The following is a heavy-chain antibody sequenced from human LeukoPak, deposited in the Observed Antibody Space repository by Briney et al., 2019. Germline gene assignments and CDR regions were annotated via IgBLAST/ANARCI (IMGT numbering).Heavy chain of an antibody. Sequence: GGSLRLSCAASGFTFSSYEMNWVRQAPGKGLEWVSYISSSGSTIYYADSVQGRFTISRDNAQNSLYLQMSSLRAEDTAVYYCAKSGSGLTGYYSVPHYWGQGTLVTVSS. V-gene: IGHV3-48*03. CDR3: AKSGSGLTGYYSVPHY. CDR2: ISSSGSTI. J-gene: IGHJ4*02. CDR1: GFTFSSYE. D-gene: IGHD3-9*01.